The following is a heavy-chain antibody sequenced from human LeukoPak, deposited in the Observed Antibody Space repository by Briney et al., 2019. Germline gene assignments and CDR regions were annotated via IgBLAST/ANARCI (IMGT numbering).Heavy chain of an antibody. CDR2: ISSSSSYI. D-gene: IGHD5-18*01. V-gene: IGHV3-21*01. Sequence: GGSLRLSCAASGFTFSSYSMNWVRQAPGKGLEWVSSISSSSSYIYYADSVKGRFTISRDNAKNSLYLQMNSLRAEDTAVYYCAKDLSYGSNWFDPWGQGTLVTVSS. J-gene: IGHJ5*02. CDR1: GFTFSSYS. CDR3: AKDLSYGSNWFDP.